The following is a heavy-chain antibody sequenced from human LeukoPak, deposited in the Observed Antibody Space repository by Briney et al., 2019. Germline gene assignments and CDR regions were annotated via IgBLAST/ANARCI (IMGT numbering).Heavy chain of an antibody. V-gene: IGHV3-11*01. CDR2: ISSSGSTI. D-gene: IGHD3-10*01. CDR3: TRPPGSGSYSYYYGMDV. J-gene: IGHJ6*02. CDR1: GFTISDYY. Sequence: PGGSLRLSCAASGFTISDYYMSWIRQAPGKGLEWVSYISSSGSTIYYADSVKGRFTISRDNAKNSLYLQMNSLRAEDTAVYYCTRPPGSGSYSYYYGMDVWGQGTTVTVSS.